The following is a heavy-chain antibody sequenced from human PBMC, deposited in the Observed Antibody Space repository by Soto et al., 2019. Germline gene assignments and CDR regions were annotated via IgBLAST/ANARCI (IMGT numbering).Heavy chain of an antibody. D-gene: IGHD1-7*01. V-gene: IGHV3-11*06. Sequence: PGGSLRLSCVASGFTFSDYYMSWIRQAPGKGLECVSYISSDTSYTNYADSVKGRFTISRDNAKNSLYLQMSSLRAEDTAVYYCARASRNYARPASLNNGMDVWGQGTTVTVSS. CDR2: ISSDTSYT. J-gene: IGHJ6*02. CDR3: ARASRNYARPASLNNGMDV. CDR1: GFTFSDYY.